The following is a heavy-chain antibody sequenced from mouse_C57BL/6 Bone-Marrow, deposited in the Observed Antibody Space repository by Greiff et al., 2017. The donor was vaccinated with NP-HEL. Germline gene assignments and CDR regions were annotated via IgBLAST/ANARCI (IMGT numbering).Heavy chain of an antibody. CDR3: AREGFAY. CDR2: IDPSDSDT. V-gene: IGHV1-50*01. CDR1: GYTFTSYW. Sequence: QVHVKQPGAELVKPGASVKLSCKASGYTFTSYWMQWVKQRPGQGLEWIGEIDPSDSDTNYNQKFKGKATLTVDTSSSTAYMQLSSLTSEDSAVYYCAREGFAYWGQGTRVTVSA. J-gene: IGHJ3*01.